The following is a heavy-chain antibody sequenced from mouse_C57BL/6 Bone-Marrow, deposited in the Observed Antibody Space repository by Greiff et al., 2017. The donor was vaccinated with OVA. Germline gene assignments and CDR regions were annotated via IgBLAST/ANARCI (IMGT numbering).Heavy chain of an antibody. J-gene: IGHJ4*01. CDR1: GFTFSSYA. D-gene: IGHD2-5*01. V-gene: IGHV5-4*01. CDR3: ARDSKNYAMDY. CDR2: ISDGGSYT. Sequence: EVNVVESGGGLVKPGGSLKLSCAASGFTFSSYAMSWVRQTPEKRLEWVATISDGGSYTYYPDNVKGRFTISRDNAKNNLYLQMSHLKSEDTAMYYCARDSKNYAMDYWGQGTSVTVSS.